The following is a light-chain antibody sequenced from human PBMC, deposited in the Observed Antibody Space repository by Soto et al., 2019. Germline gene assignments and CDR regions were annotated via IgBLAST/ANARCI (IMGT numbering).Light chain of an antibody. V-gene: IGKV1-12*01. Sequence: DIQMTQSPSSVSASVGDRVTISCRASQAISSWLAWYQQKPGEAPKLLIYGASTLQSGVPSRFSGSDSGTLFTLTISTLQPEDFATYYCQQAITFPRTFGGGTKLQIK. J-gene: IGKJ4*01. CDR3: QQAITFPRT. CDR1: QAISSW. CDR2: GAS.